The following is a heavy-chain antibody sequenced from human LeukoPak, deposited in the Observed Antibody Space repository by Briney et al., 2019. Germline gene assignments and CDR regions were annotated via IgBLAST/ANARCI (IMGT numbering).Heavy chain of an antibody. CDR1: GFTFSSYE. J-gene: IGHJ4*02. CDR3: ARSGYSYGQPFDY. CDR2: ISRSGSTR. D-gene: IGHD5-18*01. Sequence: GGSLRLSCAASGFTFSSYEMNWVRQAPVKGLEWVSYISRSGSTRYYADSVKGRFTISRDNAKNSLYLQMNSLRAEDTAVYFCARSGYSYGQPFDYWGLGALDTVSS. V-gene: IGHV3-48*03.